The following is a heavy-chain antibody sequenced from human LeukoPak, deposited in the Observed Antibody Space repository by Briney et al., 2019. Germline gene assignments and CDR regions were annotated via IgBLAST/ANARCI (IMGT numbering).Heavy chain of an antibody. CDR1: GLSLSSVY. CDR3: TPGHYSSL. Sequence: GGSRRLACAASGLSLSSVYVRWVRQTPGKGLEWVGHIKSQADGGTADYAASVKGRFSISRDDSANTLYLQMNSLKTEDTAVYYCTPGHYSSLWGQGTLVTVSS. CDR2: IKSQADGGTA. J-gene: IGHJ4*02. V-gene: IGHV3-15*01. D-gene: IGHD6-13*01.